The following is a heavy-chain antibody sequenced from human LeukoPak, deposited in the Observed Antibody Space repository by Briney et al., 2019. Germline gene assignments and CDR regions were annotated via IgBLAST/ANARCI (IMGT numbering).Heavy chain of an antibody. CDR1: GGTFSSYT. Sequence: GASVKVSCKASGGTFSSYTISWVRQAPGQGLEWMGRIIPILGIANYAQKFQGRVTITADKSTGTAYMELCSLRSEDTAVYYCAGGESMVVTGGGDIWGQGTMVTVSS. V-gene: IGHV1-69*02. CDR3: AGGESMVVTGGGDI. CDR2: IIPILGIA. J-gene: IGHJ3*02. D-gene: IGHD4-23*01.